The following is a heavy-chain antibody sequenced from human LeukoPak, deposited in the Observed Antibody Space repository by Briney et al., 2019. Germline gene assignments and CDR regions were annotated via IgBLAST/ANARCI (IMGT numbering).Heavy chain of an antibody. D-gene: IGHD2-15*01. V-gene: IGHV4-59*01. CDR2: IYYSGNT. J-gene: IGHJ4*02. CDR1: GGSISSDY. Sequence: SETLSLICTVSGGSISSDYCNWIRHPPGKGLEWIGYIYYSGNTNYNPSLKSRVTISVDTSKNQFSLSLSSVTAAGTAVYYCARGYSHFDSWGQGTLVTVSS. CDR3: ARGYSHFDS.